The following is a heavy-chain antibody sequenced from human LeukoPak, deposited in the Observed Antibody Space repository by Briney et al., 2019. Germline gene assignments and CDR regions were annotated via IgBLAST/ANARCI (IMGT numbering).Heavy chain of an antibody. Sequence: GESLRLSCAASGFTISSNYMSWVRQAPGKGLEWVSVIYNSGGTYYADSVKGRFTISRDNSKNTLYLQMNSLRAEDTAVYYCTKGTIWLPFDYWGQGTLVTVSS. CDR3: TKGTIWLPFDY. CDR2: IYNSGGT. V-gene: IGHV3-53*01. D-gene: IGHD5-18*01. J-gene: IGHJ4*02. CDR1: GFTISSNY.